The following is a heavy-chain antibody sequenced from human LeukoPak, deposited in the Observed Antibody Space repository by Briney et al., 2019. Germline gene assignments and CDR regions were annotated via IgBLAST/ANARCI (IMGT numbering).Heavy chain of an antibody. D-gene: IGHD2-15*01. J-gene: IGHJ3*02. CDR3: AKATPLFDAFDI. V-gene: IGHV3-21*04. CDR1: GFTFSSYS. Sequence: GGSLRLSCAASGFTFSSYSMNWVRQAPGKGLGWVSSISSSSSYIYYADSVKGRFTISRDNAKNSLYLQMNSLRAEDTAVYYCAKATPLFDAFDIWGQGTMVTVSS. CDR2: ISSSSSYI.